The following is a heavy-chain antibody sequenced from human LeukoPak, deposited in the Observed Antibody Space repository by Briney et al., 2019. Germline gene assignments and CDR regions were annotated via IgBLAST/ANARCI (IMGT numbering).Heavy chain of an antibody. CDR2: IYHSGST. J-gene: IGHJ4*02. CDR1: GGFISSNNW. V-gene: IGHV4-4*02. CDR3: ARDVGARLPGY. D-gene: IGHD6-6*01. Sequence: SETLSLTCAVSGGFISSNNWWSWVRQPPGKGLEWIGEIYHSGSTNYNPSLKSRVTISVDTSKNQLSLKLTSVIAADTAVHYCARDVGARLPGYWGQGTLVTVSS.